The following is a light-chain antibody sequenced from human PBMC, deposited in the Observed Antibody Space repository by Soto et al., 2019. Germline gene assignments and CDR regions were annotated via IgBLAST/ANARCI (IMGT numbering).Light chain of an antibody. CDR2: DVS. CDR1: SSDVGGYNY. J-gene: IGLJ1*01. CDR3: GSSTTTNPRQLA. Sequence: QSVLTQPASVSGSPGQSITISCTGTSSDVGGYNYVSWYQQHPGKAPKFMIYDVSSRPSGVSNRFSGSKSGNTASLTISGLQSEDEPNNYCGSSTTTNPRQLAFGPGTKVTVL. V-gene: IGLV2-14*03.